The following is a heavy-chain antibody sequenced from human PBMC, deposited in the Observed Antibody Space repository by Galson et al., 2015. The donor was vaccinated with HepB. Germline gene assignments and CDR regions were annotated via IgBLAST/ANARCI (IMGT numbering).Heavy chain of an antibody. V-gene: IGHV1-2*06. J-gene: IGHJ4*02. CDR2: INPDNGDT. CDR3: AKDAGFSAYDRFDY. CDR1: GYTFTGYH. Sequence: SVKVSCKASGYTFTGYHMHWVRQAPGQGLEWMGRINPDNGDTNFAQQFQGRVTLTRDTSITTDYMELSGLRSDDTAVYYCAKDAGFSAYDRFDYWGQGTLVTVSS. D-gene: IGHD5-12*01.